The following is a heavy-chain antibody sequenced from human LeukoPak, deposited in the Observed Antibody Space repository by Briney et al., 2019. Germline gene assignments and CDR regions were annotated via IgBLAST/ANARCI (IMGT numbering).Heavy chain of an antibody. D-gene: IGHD4-11*01. Sequence: GGSLRLSCESSGFSFRSGWMGWVRRAPGKGLEWVAFIRFDGSIKYYAESVKGRFTISRGNSKNTLYVQMNSLRDEDTAVYYCAKEGRPPGTDNYSNWLFDDYWGQGTLVTVSS. CDR1: GFSFRSGW. J-gene: IGHJ4*02. V-gene: IGHV3-30*02. CDR3: AKEGRPPGTDNYSNWLFDDY. CDR2: IRFDGSIK.